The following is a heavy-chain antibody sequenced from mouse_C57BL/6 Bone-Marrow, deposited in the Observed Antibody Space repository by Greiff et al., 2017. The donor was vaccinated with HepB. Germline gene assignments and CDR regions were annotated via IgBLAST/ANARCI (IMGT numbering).Heavy chain of an antibody. J-gene: IGHJ1*03. V-gene: IGHV5-17*01. CDR2: ISSGSSTI. CDR1: GFTFSDYG. CDR3: ARHGPYWYFDV. Sequence: EVKVVESGGGLVKPGGSLKLSCAASGFTFSDYGMHWVRQAPEKGLEWVAYISSGSSTIYYADTVKGRFTISRDNAKNTLFLQMTSLRSEDTAMYYCARHGPYWYFDVWGTGTTVTVSS.